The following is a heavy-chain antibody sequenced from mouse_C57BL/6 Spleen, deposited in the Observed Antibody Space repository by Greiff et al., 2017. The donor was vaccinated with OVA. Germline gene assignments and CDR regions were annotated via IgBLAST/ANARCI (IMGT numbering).Heavy chain of an antibody. D-gene: IGHD2-3*01. V-gene: IGHV7-3*01. CDR2: IRHTANGYTT. J-gene: IGHJ4*01. CDR1: GFTFTDYY. Sequence: EVKLVESGGGLVQPGGSLSLSCAASGFTFTDYYMSWVRQPPGKALEWLGFIRHTANGYTTEYSASVKGRFTISRDNSQSILYLQMNALRAEDGATYCCARYKGLLRAMDYWGQGTSVTVSS. CDR3: ARYKGLLRAMDY.